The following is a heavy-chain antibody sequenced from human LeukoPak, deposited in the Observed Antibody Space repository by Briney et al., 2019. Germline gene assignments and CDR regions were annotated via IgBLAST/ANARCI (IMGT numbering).Heavy chain of an antibody. D-gene: IGHD2-8*01. J-gene: IGHJ4*02. CDR2: IYHSGST. CDR3: ARDRGTNGVCYEW. CDR1: GYSISSGYY. Sequence: PSETLSLTCAVSGYSISSGYYWGWIRQPPGKGLEWIGSIYHSGSTYYNPSLKSRVTISVDTSKNQFSLKLSSVTAADTAVYYCARDRGTNGVCYEWWGQGTLVTVSS. V-gene: IGHV4-38-2*02.